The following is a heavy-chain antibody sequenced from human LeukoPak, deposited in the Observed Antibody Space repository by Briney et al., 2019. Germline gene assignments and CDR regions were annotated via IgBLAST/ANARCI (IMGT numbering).Heavy chain of an antibody. Sequence: GGSLRLSCAASGFTFSSYGMHWVRQAPGKGLEWVAFIRYDGSNKYYADSVKGRFTISRDNSKNTLYLQMNSLRAEDTAVYYCAKDRDSSSWYFDYWGQGTLVTVSS. V-gene: IGHV3-30*02. D-gene: IGHD6-13*01. CDR3: AKDRDSSSWYFDY. CDR1: GFTFSSYG. CDR2: IRYDGSNK. J-gene: IGHJ4*02.